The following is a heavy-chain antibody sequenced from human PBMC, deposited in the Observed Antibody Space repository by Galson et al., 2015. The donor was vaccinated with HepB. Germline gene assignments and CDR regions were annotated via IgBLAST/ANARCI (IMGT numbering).Heavy chain of an antibody. Sequence: VKVSCKASGYTFTSYGISWVRQAPGKGLEWMGLVDPEDGETIYAEKFQGRVTITADTSTDTAYMELSSLRSEDTAVYYCATVSGGDFDYWGQGTLVTVSS. J-gene: IGHJ4*02. CDR1: GYTFTSYG. CDR3: ATVSGGDFDY. CDR2: VDPEDGET. D-gene: IGHD1-26*01. V-gene: IGHV1-69-2*01.